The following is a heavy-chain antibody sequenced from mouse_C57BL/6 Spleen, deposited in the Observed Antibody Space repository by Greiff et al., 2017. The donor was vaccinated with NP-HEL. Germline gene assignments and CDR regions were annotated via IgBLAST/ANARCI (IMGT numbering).Heavy chain of an antibody. CDR2: INYDGSST. CDR3: ARDRYYGSRNWYFDV. J-gene: IGHJ1*03. V-gene: IGHV5-16*01. D-gene: IGHD1-1*01. Sequence: EVKLVESEGGLVQPGSSMKLSCTASGFTFSDYYMAWVRQVPEKGLEWVANINYDGSSTYYLDSLKSRFIISRDNAKNILYLQMSSLKSEDTATYYCARDRYYGSRNWYFDVWGTGTTVTVSS. CDR1: GFTFSDYY.